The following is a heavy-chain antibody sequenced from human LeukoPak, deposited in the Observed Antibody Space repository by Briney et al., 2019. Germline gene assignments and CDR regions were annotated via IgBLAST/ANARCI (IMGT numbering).Heavy chain of an antibody. Sequence: PSETLSLTCAVSGYSISSGYYWGWIRKPPGKGLEGIGSIYHSGSTYYNPSLRSRVTISVDTSKNQFSLKLSSVTAADTAVYYCAMEVVPAAMWSLHWFDPWGQGTLVTVSS. D-gene: IGHD2-2*01. J-gene: IGHJ5*02. CDR1: GYSISSGYY. V-gene: IGHV4-38-2*01. CDR2: IYHSGST. CDR3: AMEVVPAAMWSLHWFDP.